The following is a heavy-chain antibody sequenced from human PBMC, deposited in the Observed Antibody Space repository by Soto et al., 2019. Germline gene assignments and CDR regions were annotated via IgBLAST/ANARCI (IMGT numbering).Heavy chain of an antibody. Sequence: PGGSLRLSCSASGFTFSSYAMHWVRQAPGKGLEYVSAISSNGGSTYYADSVKGRFTISRDNSKNTLYLQMSSLRAEDTAVYYCVKEFTMIHPVIDYWGQGTLVTVSS. V-gene: IGHV3-64D*06. J-gene: IGHJ4*02. CDR3: VKEFTMIHPVIDY. CDR2: ISSNGGST. CDR1: GFTFSSYA. D-gene: IGHD3-22*01.